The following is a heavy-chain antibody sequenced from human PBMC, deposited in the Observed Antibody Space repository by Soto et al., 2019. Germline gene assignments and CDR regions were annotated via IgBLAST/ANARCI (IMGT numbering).Heavy chain of an antibody. D-gene: IGHD2-15*01. V-gene: IGHV1-18*01. Sequence: ASVKVSCKASGYTFTSYGISWVRQAPGQGLEWMGWISAYNGNTNYAQKLQGRVTMTTDTSTSAAYMELRSLRSDDTAVYYCARDDGGYCSGGSCYDGFDAFDIWGQGTMVTVSS. CDR2: ISAYNGNT. CDR3: ARDDGGYCSGGSCYDGFDAFDI. CDR1: GYTFTSYG. J-gene: IGHJ3*02.